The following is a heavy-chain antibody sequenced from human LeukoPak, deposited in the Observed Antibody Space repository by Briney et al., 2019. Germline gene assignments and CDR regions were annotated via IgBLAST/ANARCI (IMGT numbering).Heavy chain of an antibody. D-gene: IGHD3-10*01. CDR3: ARAVWGVHIDY. CDR2: IYYSGST. J-gene: IGHJ4*02. Sequence: SETLSLTCTVSGGSISSHYWSWIRQPPGKGLEWIGYIYYSGSTNYNPSLKSRVTISVDTSKNQFSLKLSSVTAADTAVYYCARAVWGVHIDYWGQGTLVTVSS. CDR1: GGSISSHY. V-gene: IGHV4-59*11.